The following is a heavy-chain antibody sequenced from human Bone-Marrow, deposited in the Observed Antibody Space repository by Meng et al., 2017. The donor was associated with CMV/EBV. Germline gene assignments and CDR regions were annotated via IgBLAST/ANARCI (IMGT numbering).Heavy chain of an antibody. D-gene: IGHD4-23*01. CDR3: ARGRRFGGNGAFDI. V-gene: IGHV4-34*01. CDR1: GGSFSGYY. J-gene: IGHJ3*02. Sequence: SETLSLTCAVYGGSFSGYYWSWIRQPPGKGLEWIGEINHSGSTNYNPSLKSRVTISVDTSKNQFSLKLSSVTAADTAVYYCARGRRFGGNGAFDIWGQGTMVTVPS. CDR2: INHSGST.